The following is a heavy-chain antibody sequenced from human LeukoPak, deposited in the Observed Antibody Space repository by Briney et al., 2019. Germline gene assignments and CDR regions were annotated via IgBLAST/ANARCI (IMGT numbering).Heavy chain of an antibody. J-gene: IGHJ4*02. CDR3: ARDETGYYDSSGYLGY. V-gene: IGHV1-18*01. CDR1: GYTFTSYG. Sequence: GASVKVSFKASGYTFTSYGISWVRQAPGQGLEWMGWISAYNGNTNYAQRLQGRVTMTTDTSTSTAYMELRSLRSDDTAVYYCARDETGYYDSSGYLGYWGQGTLVTVSS. D-gene: IGHD3-22*01. CDR2: ISAYNGNT.